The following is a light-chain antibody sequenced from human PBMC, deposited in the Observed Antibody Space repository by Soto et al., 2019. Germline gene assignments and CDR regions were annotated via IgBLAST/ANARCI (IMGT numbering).Light chain of an antibody. CDR1: QSVYTY. V-gene: IGKV3-11*01. CDR3: QQRSNWPT. CDR2: DAS. Sequence: EVVLTQSPATLSLSPGERATLSCRASQSVYTYLAWYQQKPGQAPRLLIYDASNRATGIPARFSGSGSGTDFTLTISSLEPEDFAVYYCQQRSNWPTFGQGTRLEI. J-gene: IGKJ5*01.